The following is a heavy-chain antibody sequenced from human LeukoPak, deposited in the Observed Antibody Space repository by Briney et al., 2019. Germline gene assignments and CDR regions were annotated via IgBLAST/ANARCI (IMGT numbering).Heavy chain of an antibody. CDR1: GYSFTSYW. Sequence: PGESLKISCKGSGYSFTSYWIGWVRQMPGKGLEWMGIIYPGYSDTRYSPSFQGQVTISADKSISTAYLQWSSLKASDTAMYYCARAPYCSSTSCYLDYYYYGMDVWGQGTTVTVSS. D-gene: IGHD2-2*01. V-gene: IGHV5-51*01. CDR3: ARAPYCSSTSCYLDYYYYGMDV. J-gene: IGHJ6*02. CDR2: IYPGYSDT.